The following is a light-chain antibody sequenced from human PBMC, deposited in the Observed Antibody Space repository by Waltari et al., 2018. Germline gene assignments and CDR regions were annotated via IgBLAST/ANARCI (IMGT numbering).Light chain of an antibody. J-gene: IGLJ2*01. CDR2: GHD. Sequence: QSVLTPPPPMSATPGQVVSMSFSGSSPHIGSTAVNWYQQRPGSPPKLLIYGHDQWPSGVPDRFSGSKSGTSASLAISGLQSEDEADYYCAAWDDTLKGVAFGGGTRLAVL. CDR3: AAWDDTLKGVA. V-gene: IGLV1-44*01. CDR1: SPHIGSTA.